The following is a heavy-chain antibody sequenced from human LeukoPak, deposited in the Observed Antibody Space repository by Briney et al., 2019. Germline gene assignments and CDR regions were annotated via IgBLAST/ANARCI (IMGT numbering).Heavy chain of an antibody. V-gene: IGHV3-48*03. J-gene: IGHJ4*02. D-gene: IGHD6-19*01. Sequence: GGSLRLSCAASGFTFSSYEVNWVRQAPGKGLEWVSYISSSGSTIYYADSVKGRFTISRDNAKNSLYLQMNSLRAEDTAVYYCARENAAGIENWGQGTLVTVSS. CDR1: GFTFSSYE. CDR2: ISSSGSTI. CDR3: ARENAAGIEN.